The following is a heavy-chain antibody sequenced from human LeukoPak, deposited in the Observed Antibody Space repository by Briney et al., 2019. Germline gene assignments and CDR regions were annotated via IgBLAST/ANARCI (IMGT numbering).Heavy chain of an antibody. D-gene: IGHD3-9*01. J-gene: IGHJ4*02. CDR1: GFIFSNYA. CDR3: ARGRGYDILTGYFDY. Sequence: TGGSLRLSCAASGFIFSNYAMSWVRQPPGKGLEWIGEINHSGSTNYNPSLKSRVTISVDTSKNQFSLKLSSVTAADTAVYYCARGRGYDILTGYFDYWGQGTLVTVSS. V-gene: IGHV4-34*01. CDR2: INHSGST.